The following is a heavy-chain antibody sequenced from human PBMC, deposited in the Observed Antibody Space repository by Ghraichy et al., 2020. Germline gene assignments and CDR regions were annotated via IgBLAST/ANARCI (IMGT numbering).Heavy chain of an antibody. Sequence: GGFLRLSCAASGFTFSSYSMHWVRQAPGKGLEWVSSISSSSSYIYYADSVKGRFTISRDNAKNSLYLQMHSLRAEDTAVYYCARAGEFYYGSGRTFDYWGQGTLVTVSS. D-gene: IGHD3-10*01. V-gene: IGHV3-21*01. CDR3: ARAGEFYYGSGRTFDY. CDR2: ISSSSSYI. CDR1: GFTFSSYS. J-gene: IGHJ4*02.